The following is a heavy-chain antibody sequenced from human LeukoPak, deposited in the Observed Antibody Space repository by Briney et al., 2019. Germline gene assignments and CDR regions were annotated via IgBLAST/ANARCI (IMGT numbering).Heavy chain of an antibody. V-gene: IGHV1-8*01. D-gene: IGHD6-13*01. CDR3: ARGSVAGSSWYYFDY. CDR1: GYTFTTCG. CDR2: MNPNSVNT. Sequence: ASVKVSCRDSGYTFTTCGINWVRQATGQGLEWVGWMNPNSVNTGYAQNFQGRVTMTRNTSITTAYMELSSLRSEDTAVYYCARGSVAGSSWYYFDYWGQGTLVTVSS. J-gene: IGHJ4*02.